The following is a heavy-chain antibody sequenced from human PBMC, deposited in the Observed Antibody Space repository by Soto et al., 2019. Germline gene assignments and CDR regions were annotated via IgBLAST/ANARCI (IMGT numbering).Heavy chain of an antibody. Sequence: GGSLRLSCAASGFTVSSNYMSWVRQDPGKGLEWVSVIYSGGSTYYADSVKGRFTISRDNSKNTLYLQMNSLRAEDTAVYYCARDRTEYYYGMDVWGEGTTVTVSS. J-gene: IGHJ6*04. V-gene: IGHV3-53*01. CDR3: ARDRTEYYYGMDV. CDR1: GFTVSSNY. CDR2: IYSGGST.